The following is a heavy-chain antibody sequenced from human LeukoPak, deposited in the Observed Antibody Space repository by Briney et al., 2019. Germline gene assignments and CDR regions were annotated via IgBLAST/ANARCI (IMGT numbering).Heavy chain of an antibody. CDR1: GDSVSSNSAS. V-gene: IGHV6-1*01. Sequence: SQTLSLTCAISGDSVSSNSASCDWIRQSPSRGLEWLGRTYYRSKWYNDYAVSVKSRITINHDTSKNQFSQQMKSVTHEATAVYYCARETSGYDSGAEAFDIWGQGTMVTVSS. D-gene: IGHD5-12*01. CDR3: ARETSGYDSGAEAFDI. CDR2: TYYRSKWYN. J-gene: IGHJ3*02.